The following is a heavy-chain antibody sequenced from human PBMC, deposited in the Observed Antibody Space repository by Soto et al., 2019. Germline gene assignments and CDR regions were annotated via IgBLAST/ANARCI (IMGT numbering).Heavy chain of an antibody. J-gene: IGHJ6*02. CDR1: GGTFTNYA. Sequence: QVQLVQSGAEVKKPGSSLKVSCKASGGTFTNYAFSWVRQAPGQGPEWMGGIIPIFGTPDYAQKFQGRVIITADESTRTVSRELNRLRSDDTAVYYCARERSVGYCITTTCPKPCCYNAMDVWGQGTTVTVSS. V-gene: IGHV1-69*12. CDR2: IIPIFGTP. CDR3: ARERSVGYCITTTCPKPCCYNAMDV. D-gene: IGHD2-2*01.